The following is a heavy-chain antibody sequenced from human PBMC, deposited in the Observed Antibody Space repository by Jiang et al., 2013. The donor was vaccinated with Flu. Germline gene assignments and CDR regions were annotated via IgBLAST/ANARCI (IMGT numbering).Heavy chain of an antibody. J-gene: IGHJ5*02. CDR3: ASGYSYGPNTYNWFDP. CDR2: INPNSGGT. CDR1: GYTFTGYY. Sequence: EVKKPGASVKVSCKASGYTFTGYYMHWVRQAPGQGLEWMGWINPNSGGTNYAQKFQGRVTITADKSTSTAYMELSSLRSEDTAVYYCASGYSYGPNTYNWFDPWGQGTLVTVSS. V-gene: IGHV1-2*02. D-gene: IGHD5-18*01.